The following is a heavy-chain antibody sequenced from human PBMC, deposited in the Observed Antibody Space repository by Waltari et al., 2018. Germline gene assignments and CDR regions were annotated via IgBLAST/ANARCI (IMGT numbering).Heavy chain of an antibody. V-gene: IGHV4-59*01. J-gene: IGHJ2*01. D-gene: IGHD5-12*01. CDR1: GGSISSYY. CDR2: IYYSGST. Sequence: QVQLQESGPGLVKPSETLSLTCTVSGGSISSYYWSWIRQPPGKGLEWIGYIYYSGSTNYNPARKSRVTISVDTSKNQFSLKLSSVTAADTAVYYCARDLFNRGSGYDFYWYFDLWGRGTLVTVSS. CDR3: ARDLFNRGSGYDFYWYFDL.